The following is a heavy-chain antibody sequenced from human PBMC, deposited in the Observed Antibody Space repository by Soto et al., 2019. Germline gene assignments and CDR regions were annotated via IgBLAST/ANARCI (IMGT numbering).Heavy chain of an antibody. CDR3: ARYYGDYLQPGAFDI. CDR1: GFTFSDYY. CDR2: TRNKANSYTT. V-gene: IGHV3-72*01. Sequence: GGSLRLSCAASGFTFSDYYMDWVRQAPGKGLEWVGRTRNKANSYTTEYAASVKGRFTISRDDSKNSLYLQMNSLKTEDTAVYYCARYYGDYLQPGAFDIWGQGTMVTVSS. D-gene: IGHD4-17*01. J-gene: IGHJ3*02.